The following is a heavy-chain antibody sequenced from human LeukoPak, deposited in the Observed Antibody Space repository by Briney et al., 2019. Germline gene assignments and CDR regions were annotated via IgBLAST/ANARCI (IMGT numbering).Heavy chain of an antibody. CDR2: IHHSEST. V-gene: IGHV4-38-2*02. D-gene: IGHD3-3*01. CDR1: GYSISSGYY. J-gene: IGHJ4*02. CDR3: ASYLNYDSWTFLGYFDS. Sequence: SETLSLTCTVSGYSISSGYYWGWIRQPPGKGLEWIGSIHHSESTYYNPSLKSRVTISVDTSQNQFSLKVKSMTAADTAVYFCASYLNYDSWTFLGYFDSWGQGTLVTVSS.